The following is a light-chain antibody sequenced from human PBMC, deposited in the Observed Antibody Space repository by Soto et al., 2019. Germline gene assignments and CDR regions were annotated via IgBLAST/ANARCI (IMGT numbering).Light chain of an antibody. Sequence: DIVMTQSPDSLAVSLGERATFNCKSSQSVLSSSNNKNYLAWFQHKPGQPPKQVIYWASTRESGVPDRFSGSGSGTDFTLNISSLQAEDVAVYYCQQYYSAPITFGGGTKVEIK. V-gene: IGKV4-1*01. CDR2: WAS. CDR3: QQYYSAPIT. J-gene: IGKJ4*01. CDR1: QSVLSSSNNKNY.